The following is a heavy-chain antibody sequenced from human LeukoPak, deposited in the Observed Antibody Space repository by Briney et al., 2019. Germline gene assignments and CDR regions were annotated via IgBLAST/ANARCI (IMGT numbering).Heavy chain of an antibody. CDR3: ARGPGYSYGYFYYYYGMDV. CDR2: MNPNSGNT. CDR1: GYTFTSYD. D-gene: IGHD5-18*01. Sequence: ASVKVSCKASGYTFTSYDINWVRQATGKGPEWMGWMNPNSGNTGYAQKFQGRVTMTRNTSISTAYMELSSLRSEDTAVYYCARGPGYSYGYFYYYYGMDVWGQGTSVTVSS. J-gene: IGHJ6*02. V-gene: IGHV1-8*01.